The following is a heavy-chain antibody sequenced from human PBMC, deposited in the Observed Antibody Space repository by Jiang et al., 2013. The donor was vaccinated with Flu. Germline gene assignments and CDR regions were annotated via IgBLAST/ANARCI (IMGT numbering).Heavy chain of an antibody. CDR1: GYTFTSYY. J-gene: IGHJ4*02. CDR2: INPSGGST. D-gene: IGHD3-22*01. Sequence: SGAEVKKPGASVKVSCRASGYTFTSYYMHWVRQAPGQGLEWMGIINPSGGSTSYAQKFQGRVTMTRDTSTSTVYMELSSLRSEDTAVYYCARGHRGGRYYDSSGYCDYWGQGTLVTVSS. V-gene: IGHV1-46*01. CDR3: ARGHRGGRYYDSSGYCDY.